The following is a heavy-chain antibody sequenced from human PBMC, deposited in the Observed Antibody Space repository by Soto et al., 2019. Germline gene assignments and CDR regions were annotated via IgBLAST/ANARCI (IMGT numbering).Heavy chain of an antibody. D-gene: IGHD1-1*01. CDR1: GYTFTSYD. CDR3: ARGTTPQH. Sequence: QVQLVQSGAEVKRPGASVKVSCKASGYTFTSYDINWVRQATGHGLEWVGWVNPNTGNTGYVQKFQDRITLTWNTSITTAYMELSSLRSDDTAIYYCARGTTPQHWGQGSLVTV. V-gene: IGHV1-8*01. J-gene: IGHJ4*02. CDR2: VNPNTGNT.